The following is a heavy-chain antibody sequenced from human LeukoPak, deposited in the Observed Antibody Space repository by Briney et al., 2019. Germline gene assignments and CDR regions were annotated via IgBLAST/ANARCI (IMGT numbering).Heavy chain of an antibody. D-gene: IGHD2-15*01. V-gene: IGHV3-11*01. CDR3: ARDSTGYCSGGSCYADY. J-gene: IGHJ4*02. Sequence: PWGSLRLSCPSSGFTFSDYYMSWIRQPPGKGLEWVSYISSSGSTIYYAHSVKGRFTISRDNAKNSLYLQMNSVRAEDTAVSYYARDSTGYCSGGSCYADYWGQGTLVTVS. CDR1: GFTFSDYY. CDR2: ISSSGSTI.